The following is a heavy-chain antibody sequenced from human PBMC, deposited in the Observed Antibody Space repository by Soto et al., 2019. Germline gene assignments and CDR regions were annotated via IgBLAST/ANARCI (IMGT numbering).Heavy chain of an antibody. Sequence: QVHLVQSGAEVKKPGSSVRVSCKTSGYTFSNDAISWVRQAPGQGLEWMGWINTGSGYTNYAHDRVTMTKDASTYTAYLEVTSLRSDDTAIYYCASDRVYTGGSDADYWGQGTLVTVSA. CDR2: INTGSGYT. CDR3: ASDRVYTGGSDADY. D-gene: IGHD2-8*02. V-gene: IGHV1-18*01. CDR1: GYTFSNDA. J-gene: IGHJ4*02.